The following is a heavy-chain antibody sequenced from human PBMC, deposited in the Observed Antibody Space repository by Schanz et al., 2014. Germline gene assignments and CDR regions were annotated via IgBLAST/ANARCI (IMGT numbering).Heavy chain of an antibody. V-gene: IGHV3-23*01. CDR1: GFTFSSYA. CDR3: ARDGYSVVVISPTESFDI. CDR2: INTGVNT. D-gene: IGHD2-21*01. J-gene: IGHJ3*02. Sequence: EVQLLESGGGLVQPGGSLRLSCAASGFTFSSYAMSWVRQAPGKGLEWVSAINTGVNTYYADSVRGRFTMSRDNSKNTLYLQMNSLRAEDTAVYYCARDGYSVVVISPTESFDIWGQGTMVTVSS.